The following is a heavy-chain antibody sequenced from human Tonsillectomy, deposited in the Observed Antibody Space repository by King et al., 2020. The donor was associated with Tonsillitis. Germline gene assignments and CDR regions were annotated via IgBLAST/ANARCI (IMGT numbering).Heavy chain of an antibody. CDR2: IRPDGSQK. D-gene: IGHD2-8*01. Sequence: EVQLVESGGGLVQPGGSLRLSCAASGLIFSSSWMNWLRQAPGKGLEWVANIRPDGSQKYYVDSVKVRFTISKDNANHSLYLEMNSLRAEDTAVYYCASGVAYWGPGDLVTVSS. CDR3: ASGVAY. V-gene: IGHV3-7*03. CDR1: GLIFSSSW. J-gene: IGHJ4*02.